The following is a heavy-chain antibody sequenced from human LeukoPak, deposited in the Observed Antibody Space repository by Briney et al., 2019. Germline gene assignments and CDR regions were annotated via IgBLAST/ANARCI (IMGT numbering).Heavy chain of an antibody. Sequence: GGSLRLSCAGSGFTFSNYLMSWVRQAPGKGLQWVANIKHDGSEKYYVESVRGRFTISRDNAKNSMYLQMNSLRAEDTATYYCTRERGSGSYHPFDPWGQGTLVTVSS. D-gene: IGHD3-10*01. CDR2: IKHDGSEK. J-gene: IGHJ5*02. V-gene: IGHV3-7*01. CDR3: TRERGSGSYHPFDP. CDR1: GFTFSNYL.